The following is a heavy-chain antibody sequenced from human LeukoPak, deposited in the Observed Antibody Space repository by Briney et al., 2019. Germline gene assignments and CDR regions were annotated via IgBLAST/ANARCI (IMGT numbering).Heavy chain of an antibody. V-gene: IGHV1-69*04. CDR2: IIPVVDIR. Sequence: SVKVSCKASGGTFSNYGVSWVRQAPGQGLQWMGRIIPVVDIRNYEQKFQGRVTITADESTSTVFLEVNSLRFGDTAVYYCAREDQGDGPICSDFEDWGQGTLVTVSS. CDR1: GGTFSNYG. D-gene: IGHD6-19*01. CDR3: AREDQGDGPICSDFED. J-gene: IGHJ4*02.